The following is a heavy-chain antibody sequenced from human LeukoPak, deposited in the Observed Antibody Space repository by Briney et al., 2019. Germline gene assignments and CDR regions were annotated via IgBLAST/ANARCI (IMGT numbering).Heavy chain of an antibody. Sequence: PGGSLRLSCAASGFSFSPSAMSWVRQAPGKGLEWVSSISGSGGSTYYADSVRGRFTISSDSSKNTLFLQMNSLRAEDTAIYYCAKNADCAGGNCYRFDSWGQGTLVTVST. D-gene: IGHD2-21*01. V-gene: IGHV3-23*01. CDR3: AKNADCAGGNCYRFDS. CDR2: ISGSGGST. J-gene: IGHJ4*02. CDR1: GFSFSPSA.